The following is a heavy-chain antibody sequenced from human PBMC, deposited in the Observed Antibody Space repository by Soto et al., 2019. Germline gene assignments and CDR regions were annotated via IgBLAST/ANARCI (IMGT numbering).Heavy chain of an antibody. Sequence: QVQLVQSGAEVKKPGASVKVSCKASGYTFTSYAMHWVRQAPGQRLEWMGWINAGNGNTKYSQKFQGRVTITRDTSASTGYLELGSLRSEDTAVYYCARAVRDGYNYYWGQGTLVSVSS. J-gene: IGHJ4*02. CDR1: GYTFTSYA. D-gene: IGHD5-12*01. V-gene: IGHV1-3*01. CDR3: ARAVRDGYNYY. CDR2: INAGNGNT.